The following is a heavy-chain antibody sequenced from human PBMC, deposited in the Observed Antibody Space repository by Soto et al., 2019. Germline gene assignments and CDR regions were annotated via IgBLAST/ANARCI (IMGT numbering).Heavy chain of an antibody. D-gene: IGHD6-13*01. Sequence: WASVKVSCKASGGTFSSYAISWVRQAPGQGLEWMGGIIPIFGTANYAQKFQGRVTITADESTSTAYMELSSLRSEDTAVYYCARDSSSFYYYGMDVWGQGTTVTVSS. CDR1: GGTFSSYA. V-gene: IGHV1-69*13. CDR2: IIPIFGTA. CDR3: ARDSSSFYYYGMDV. J-gene: IGHJ6*02.